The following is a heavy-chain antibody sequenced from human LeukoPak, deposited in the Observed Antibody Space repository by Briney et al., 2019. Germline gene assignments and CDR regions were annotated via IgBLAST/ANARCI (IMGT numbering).Heavy chain of an antibody. D-gene: IGHD4-17*01. CDR2: IWYDGSNK. V-gene: IGHV3-33*01. Sequence: GGSLRLSCTASGFTFSSYGIHWVRQAPGKGLEWVAVIWYDGSNKYYADSVKGRFTISRDNSKNTLYLQMNSLRADDTAVYYCARAMTTVTAHTPLVDYWGQGTLVAVSS. CDR3: ARAMTTVTAHTPLVDY. J-gene: IGHJ4*02. CDR1: GFTFSSYG.